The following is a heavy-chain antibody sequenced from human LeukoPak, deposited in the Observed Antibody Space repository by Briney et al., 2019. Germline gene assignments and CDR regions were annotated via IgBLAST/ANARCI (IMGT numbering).Heavy chain of an antibody. J-gene: IGHJ4*02. CDR1: GASFSSGDQY. CDR2: IHPSGRV. V-gene: IGHV4-31*03. CDR3: SRGLDSRKLGY. Sequence: PSETLSLTCTVSGASFSSGDQYRSWIRQSPGKGLEWIGSIHPSGRVYNNPSLASRVTISIDTSTNQFSLNLNSVTAADTAVYFCSRGLDSRKLGYWGQGTLVTVSS. D-gene: IGHD3-22*01.